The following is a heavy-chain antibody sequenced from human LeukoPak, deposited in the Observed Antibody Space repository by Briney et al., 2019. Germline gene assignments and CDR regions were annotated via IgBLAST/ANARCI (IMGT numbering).Heavy chain of an antibody. CDR1: GFTFNRYW. V-gene: IGHV3-7*01. Sequence: GGSLRLSCAASGFTFNRYWMSWVRQAPGKGLEWVANIKQDGSEKYYVDSVKGRFTISRDNAKNSLYLQMNSLRVEDTAVYYCARGFHRYSYDSGAYSVYWGQGTLVTVSS. J-gene: IGHJ4*02. D-gene: IGHD3-22*01. CDR2: IKQDGSEK. CDR3: ARGFHRYSYDSGAYSVY.